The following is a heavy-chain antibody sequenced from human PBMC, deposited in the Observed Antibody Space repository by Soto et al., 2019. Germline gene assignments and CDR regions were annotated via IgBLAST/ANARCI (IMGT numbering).Heavy chain of an antibody. CDR3: ARRDGYCSGGSCYSRYYYYGMDV. V-gene: IGHV5-10-1*01. CDR1: GYRFTSYW. Sequence: GHALKISCKGSGYRFTSYWISWVRQQPGKGLEWMGRIDPSDSYTNYSPSFQGHVTISADKSISTAYLQWSSLKASDTAMYYCARRDGYCSGGSCYSRYYYYGMDVWGQGTTVTVFS. D-gene: IGHD2-15*01. J-gene: IGHJ6*02. CDR2: IDPSDSYT.